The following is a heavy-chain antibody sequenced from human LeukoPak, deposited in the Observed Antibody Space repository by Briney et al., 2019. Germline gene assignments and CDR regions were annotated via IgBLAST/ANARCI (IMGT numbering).Heavy chain of an antibody. Sequence: ASVKVSCKASGYTFTMYYIHWVRQAPGQGLEWMGMINPSDGATTYAQRFQGRVTMTRDMSTTTVYMDLRSLRSDDTAVYFCAREQSGWLSANVGGLFASYYTYYYMDVWGRGTTVTVSS. CDR3: AREQSGWLSANVGGLFASYYTYYYMDV. D-gene: IGHD3-16*01. V-gene: IGHV1-46*01. J-gene: IGHJ6*03. CDR2: INPSDGAT. CDR1: GYTFTMYY.